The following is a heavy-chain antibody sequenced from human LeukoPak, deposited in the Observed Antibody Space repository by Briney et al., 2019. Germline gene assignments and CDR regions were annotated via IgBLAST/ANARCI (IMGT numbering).Heavy chain of an antibody. D-gene: IGHD2-2*01. CDR3: AALHPLNTKPPD. CDR2: IHYSGST. V-gene: IGHV4-59*01. CDR1: GGSISSYY. J-gene: IGHJ4*02. Sequence: KPPETLSLTCTVSGGSISSYYWSWIRQPPGKGLEWIGSIHYSGSTNYNPSLKSRVSISIDTSKNQFSLNLSSVTAADTAVYYCAALHPLNTKPPDWGQGTLVSVSS.